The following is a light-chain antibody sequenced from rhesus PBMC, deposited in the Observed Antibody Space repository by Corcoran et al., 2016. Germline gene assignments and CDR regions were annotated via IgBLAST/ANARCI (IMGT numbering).Light chain of an antibody. J-gene: IGKJ3*01. CDR2: KAF. Sequence: DIQMTQSPSSLSASAGDTVTITCRASQSISSWLDWYQQKTGKAPKLLVQKAFILQSGVPSRFSGSGSGTDFTLTISSLQPEDFATYSCLQSITSPFTFGPETKLDI. V-gene: IGKV1-22*01. CDR1: QSISSW. CDR3: LQSITSPFT.